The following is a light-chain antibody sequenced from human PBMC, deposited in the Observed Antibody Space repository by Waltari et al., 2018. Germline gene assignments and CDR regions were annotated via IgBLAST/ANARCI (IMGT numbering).Light chain of an antibody. Sequence: EIVLTQSPATLSLSPGERATVSCRASQGVGRHIAWYQQKAGQAPRLRIYDASNRAADTPARFSGSGSGTDFTLTISSLEPEDFAVYYCQQRSTWPSVTFGGGTKVELK. CDR2: DAS. V-gene: IGKV3-11*01. CDR3: QQRSTWPSVT. CDR1: QGVGRH. J-gene: IGKJ4*01.